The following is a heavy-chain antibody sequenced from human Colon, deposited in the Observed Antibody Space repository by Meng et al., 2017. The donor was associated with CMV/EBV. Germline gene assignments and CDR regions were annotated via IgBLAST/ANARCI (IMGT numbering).Heavy chain of an antibody. V-gene: IGHV3-20*04. J-gene: IGHJ6*02. Sequence: GGSLRLSCAASGFTFDDYGMSWVRQAPGKGLEWVSGINWNGGSKGYADSVKGRFTISRDNAKNTLYLQMNSLRAEDTAVYYCARQYSSSYYYYGMDVWGQGTTVTVSS. CDR3: ARQYSSSYYYYGMDV. CDR1: GFTFDDYG. CDR2: INWNGGSK. D-gene: IGHD6-6*01.